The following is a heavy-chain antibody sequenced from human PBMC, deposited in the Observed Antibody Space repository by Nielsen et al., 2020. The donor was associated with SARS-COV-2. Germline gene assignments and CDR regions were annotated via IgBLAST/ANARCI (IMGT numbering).Heavy chain of an antibody. CDR1: GFSFSIHA. CDR3: AKDMIVVVITLFFDY. CDR2: ISSSGSTI. J-gene: IGHJ4*02. Sequence: GESLKISCSASGFSFSIHAMHWVRQAPGKGLEWVSYISSSGSTIYYADSVKGRFTISRDNAKNTLYLQMNSLRAEDTAVYYCAKDMIVVVITLFFDYWGQGTLVTVSS. D-gene: IGHD3-22*01. V-gene: IGHV3-48*03.